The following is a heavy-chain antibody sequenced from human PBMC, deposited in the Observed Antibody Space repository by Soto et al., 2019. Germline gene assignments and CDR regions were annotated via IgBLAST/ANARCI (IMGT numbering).Heavy chain of an antibody. CDR1: GFTFSCCA. V-gene: IGHV3-23*01. D-gene: IGHD1-26*01. CDR2: IHGGADYT. CDR3: AKNRGAGSYTDLSFNV. Sequence: EVQLLESGGGLVQPGGSLRLSCAASGFTFSCCAMSWVRQAPGRGLEWVSTIHGGADYTHYTDSVKGRFTISRDNSRNSVFLKMNSLTAGDTAIYYCAKNRGAGSYTDLSFNVWGRGTPVTVSS. J-gene: IGHJ2*01.